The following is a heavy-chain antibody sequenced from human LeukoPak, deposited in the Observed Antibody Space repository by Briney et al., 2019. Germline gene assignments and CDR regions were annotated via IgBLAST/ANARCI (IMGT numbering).Heavy chain of an antibody. CDR1: GFTFSTYA. D-gene: IGHD4-17*01. CDR3: AAQRGSGDLRY. Sequence: GGSLRLSCAASGFTFSTYAMSWVRQAPGKGLEWVGRIKRIIDGGTTDYAAPVKGRFTVSRDDSINTLYLQMSSLKTEDTAVYYCAAQRGSGDLRYWGQGTLVTVSS. V-gene: IGHV3-15*01. J-gene: IGHJ4*02. CDR2: IKRIIDGGTT.